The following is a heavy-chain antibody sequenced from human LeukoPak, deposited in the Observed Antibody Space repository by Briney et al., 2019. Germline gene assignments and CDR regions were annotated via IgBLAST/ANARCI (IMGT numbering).Heavy chain of an antibody. CDR3: AKVGIGGAAYYFDY. CDR2: IYSGGST. D-gene: IGHD3-16*01. Sequence: GGSLRLSCAASGFTVSSNYMSWVRQAPGKGLEWVSVIYSGGSTYYADSVKGRFTISRDNSKNTLYLQMNSLRAEDTAVYYCAKVGIGGAAYYFDYWGQGTLVTVSS. V-gene: IGHV3-53*05. CDR1: GFTVSSNY. J-gene: IGHJ4*02.